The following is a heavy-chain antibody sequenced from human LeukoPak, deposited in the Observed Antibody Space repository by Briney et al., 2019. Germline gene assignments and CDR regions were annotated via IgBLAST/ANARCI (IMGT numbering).Heavy chain of an antibody. CDR3: ARYFCSSGASPFRDDVFDI. CDR1: GFIVSSNY. V-gene: IGHV3-53*01. J-gene: IGHJ3*02. Sequence: GGSLRLSCAASGFIVSSNYMSWVRQAPGKGLEWVSIIYSDGSTYYADSVKGRFTISRDNFKNILYFDMNSLRVEDTAVYYCARYFCSSGASPFRDDVFDIWAQGTKVTVSS. D-gene: IGHD2-2*01. CDR2: IYSDGST.